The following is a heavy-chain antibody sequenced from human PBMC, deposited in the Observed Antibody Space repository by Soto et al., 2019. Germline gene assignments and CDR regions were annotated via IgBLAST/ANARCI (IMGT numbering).Heavy chain of an antibody. J-gene: IGHJ4*02. V-gene: IGHV3-30*18. CDR3: AKAEPLLGFGESQYYFDY. CDR1: GFTFSSYG. Sequence: PGGSLRLSCAASGFTFSSYGMHWVRQAPGKGLEWVAVISYDGSNKYYADSVKGRFTISRDNSKNTLYLQMNSLRAEDTAVYYCAKAEPLLGFGESQYYFDYWGQGTLVTVSS. CDR2: ISYDGSNK. D-gene: IGHD3-10*01.